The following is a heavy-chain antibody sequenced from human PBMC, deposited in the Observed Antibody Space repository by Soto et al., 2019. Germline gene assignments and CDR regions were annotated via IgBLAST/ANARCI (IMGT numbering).Heavy chain of an antibody. D-gene: IGHD1-26*01. CDR1: GFTFSSYW. J-gene: IGHJ4*02. V-gene: IGHV3-7*02. Sequence: GGSLRLSCAASGFTFSSYWMSWVRQAPGKGLEWVANINEDGSQKHYADSVKGRITISRDNAKNSVDLQMNSLRAEDTALYYCAKYSGTYAILNWGQGTLVTVSS. CDR3: AKYSGTYAILN. CDR2: INEDGSQK.